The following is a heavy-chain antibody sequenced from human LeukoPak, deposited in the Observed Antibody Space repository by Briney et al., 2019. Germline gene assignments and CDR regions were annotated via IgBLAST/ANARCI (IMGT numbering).Heavy chain of an antibody. CDR1: GFTLSSYA. V-gene: IGHV3-23*01. CDR2: ISSSGGST. D-gene: IGHD6-19*01. CDR3: AREPSSGSTYFDY. Sequence: GGSLRLSCAASGFTLSSYAMSWVRQAPGKGLEWVSVISSSGGSTYYADSVKGRFTISRDNSKNTLYLQMNSLRAEDTAGYYCAREPSSGSTYFDYWGQGTLVTVSS. J-gene: IGHJ4*02.